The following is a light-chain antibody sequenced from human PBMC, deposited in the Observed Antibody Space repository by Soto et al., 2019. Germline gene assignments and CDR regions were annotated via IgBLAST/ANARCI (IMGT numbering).Light chain of an antibody. J-gene: IGKJ2*01. Sequence: EIVLTQSPAALSLSPGERATLSSRASQSVSSYLAWYQQKPGQAPRLLIYDASNRVTGIPARFSGSGSGTDFTLTISSLEPEDFAVYYCLQRSNWQYTFGQGTKVEIK. CDR3: LQRSNWQYT. V-gene: IGKV3-11*01. CDR1: QSVSSY. CDR2: DAS.